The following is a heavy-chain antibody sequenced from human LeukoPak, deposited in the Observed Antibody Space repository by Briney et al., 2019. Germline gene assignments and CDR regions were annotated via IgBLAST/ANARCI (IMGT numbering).Heavy chain of an antibody. Sequence: SETLSLTCTVSGGSISSYYWSWIRQPPGKGLEWIGYIYYSGSTNYNPSLKSRVTISVDTSKNQFSLKLSSVTAADTAVYYCASLLRYSGYDDYWGQGTLVTVSS. J-gene: IGHJ4*02. D-gene: IGHD5-12*01. CDR3: ASLLRYSGYDDY. CDR1: GGSISSYY. CDR2: IYYSGST. V-gene: IGHV4-59*08.